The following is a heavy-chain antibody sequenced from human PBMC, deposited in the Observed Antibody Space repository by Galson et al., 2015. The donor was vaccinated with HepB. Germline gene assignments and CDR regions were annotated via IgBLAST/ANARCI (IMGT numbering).Heavy chain of an antibody. V-gene: IGHV5-51*03. CDR2: IYLGGSDT. CDR3: VGAVAGTGHFQQ. CDR1: GYSFTNYW. Sequence: QSGVEVKKPGESLKISCQSSGYSFTNYWIGWVRQMPGKGLEWMGIIYLGGSDTRYSPSFQGQVTISADKSISTAYLQWSSLKASDIAMYYCVGAVAGTGHFQQWGQGTLVTVSS. J-gene: IGHJ1*01. D-gene: IGHD6-19*01.